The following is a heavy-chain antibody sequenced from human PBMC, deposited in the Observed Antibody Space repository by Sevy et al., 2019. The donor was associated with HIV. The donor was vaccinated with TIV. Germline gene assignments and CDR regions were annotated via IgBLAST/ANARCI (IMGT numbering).Heavy chain of an antibody. J-gene: IGHJ5*02. D-gene: IGHD1-26*01. CDR1: GYTFTGYY. V-gene: IGHV1-2*06. CDR3: ARGPGGSYITLLPGVWFDP. Sequence: ASVKVSCKASGYTFTGYYMHWVRQAPGQGLEWMGRINPNSGGTNYAQKFQGRVTMTRDTSISTAYMELSRLRSDDTAVYYCARGPGGSYITLLPGVWFDPWGHGTLVTVSS. CDR2: INPNSGGT.